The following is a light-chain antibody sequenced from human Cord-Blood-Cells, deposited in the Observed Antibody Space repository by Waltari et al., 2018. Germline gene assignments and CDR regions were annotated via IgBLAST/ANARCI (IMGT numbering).Light chain of an antibody. CDR3: QQYYSTPFT. J-gene: IGKJ3*01. V-gene: IGKV4-1*01. CDR2: WAS. Sequence: DIVMTQSPDSLAVSLGERATINCKSSQSVLYISNNKNYLAWYQQKPGQPPKLLIYWASTRESGVPDRFSGSGSGTDFTLTISSLQAEDVAVYYCQQYYSTPFTFGPGTKVD. CDR1: QSVLYISNNKNY.